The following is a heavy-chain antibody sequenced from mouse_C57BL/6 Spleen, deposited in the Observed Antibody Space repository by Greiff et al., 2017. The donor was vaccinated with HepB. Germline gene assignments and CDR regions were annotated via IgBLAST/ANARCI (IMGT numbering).Heavy chain of an antibody. CDR3: AIITTVEPYFDY. CDR1: GYAFSSSW. D-gene: IGHD1-1*01. V-gene: IGHV1-82*01. Sequence: QVQLQQSGPELVKPGASVKISCKASGYAFSSSWMNWVKQRPGKGLEWIGRIYPGDGDTNYNGKFKGKATLTADKSSSTAYMQLSSLTSEDSAVYFCAIITTVEPYFDYWGQGTTLTVSS. CDR2: IYPGDGDT. J-gene: IGHJ2*01.